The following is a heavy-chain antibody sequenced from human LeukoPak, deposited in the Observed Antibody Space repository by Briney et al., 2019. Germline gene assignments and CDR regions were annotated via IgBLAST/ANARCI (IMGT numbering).Heavy chain of an antibody. CDR2: IRSKANDHAT. CDR3: TRRLMTTVNDY. Sequence: QPGGSLKLSCAASGFTFSGSAMHWVRQSPGKGLEWVGRIRSKANDHATAYAASVRGRFTISGDDSKNTAYLQMNSLKTEDTAVYYCTRRLMTTVNDYWGQGTLVTVSS. D-gene: IGHD4-17*01. J-gene: IGHJ4*02. CDR1: GFTFSGSA. V-gene: IGHV3-73*01.